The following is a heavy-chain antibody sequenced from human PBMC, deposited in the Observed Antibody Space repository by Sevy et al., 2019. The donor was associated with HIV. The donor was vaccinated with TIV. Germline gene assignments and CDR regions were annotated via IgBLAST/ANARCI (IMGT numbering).Heavy chain of an antibody. CDR2: IKQDGTDT. D-gene: IGHD3-16*01. CDR3: ARALADWGSFHYSS. CDR1: GFTFSTYW. J-gene: IGHJ4*02. V-gene: IGHV3-7*01. Sequence: GGSLRLSCAASGFTFSTYWMTWFRQAPGKGLEWVANIKQDGTDTNYVDSVRGRFTISRDNGRNLLYLHMNSLRAEDTAVYFCARALADWGSFHYSSWGRGVLVTVSS.